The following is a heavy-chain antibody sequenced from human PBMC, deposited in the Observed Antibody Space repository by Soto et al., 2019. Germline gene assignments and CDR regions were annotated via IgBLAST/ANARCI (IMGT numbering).Heavy chain of an antibody. CDR3: AMPQPIFAVVIASYYYYYMDV. CDR1: GFTFSSYA. V-gene: IGHV3-23*01. D-gene: IGHD3-3*01. CDR2: ISGSGGST. J-gene: IGHJ6*03. Sequence: PGGSLRLSCAASGFTFSSYAMSWVRQAPGKGLEWVSAISGSGGSTYYADSVKGRFTISRDNSKNTLYLQMNSLRAEDTAVYYCAMPQPIFAVVIASYYYYYMDVWGKGTTVTVSS.